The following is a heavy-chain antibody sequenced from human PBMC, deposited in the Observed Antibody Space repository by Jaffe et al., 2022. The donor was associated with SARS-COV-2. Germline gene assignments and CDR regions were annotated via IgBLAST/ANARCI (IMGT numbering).Heavy chain of an antibody. CDR1: GFTFSSYA. V-gene: IGHV3-23*01. Sequence: EVQLLESGGGLVQPGGSLRLSCAASGFTFSSYAMSWVRQAPGKGLEWVSAISGSGGSTYYADSVKGRFTISRDNSKNTLYLQMNSLRAEDTAVYYCAKLGGELGWTEYYYGMDVWGQGTTVTVSS. J-gene: IGHJ6*02. D-gene: IGHD1-26*01. CDR3: AKLGGELGWTEYYYGMDV. CDR2: ISGSGGST.